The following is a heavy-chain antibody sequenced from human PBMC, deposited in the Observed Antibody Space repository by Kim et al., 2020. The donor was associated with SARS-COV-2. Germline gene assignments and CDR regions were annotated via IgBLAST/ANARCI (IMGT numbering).Heavy chain of an antibody. CDR3: ARLGIAVAGYDY. J-gene: IGHJ4*02. V-gene: IGHV4-39*01. Sequence: YSHPSLKSRVTISVDTSKNQFSLKLSSVTAADTAVYYCARLGIAVAGYDYWGQGTLVTVSS. D-gene: IGHD6-19*01.